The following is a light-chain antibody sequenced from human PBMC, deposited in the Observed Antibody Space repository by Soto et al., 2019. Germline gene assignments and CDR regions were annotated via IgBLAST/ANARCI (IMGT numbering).Light chain of an antibody. CDR1: QSVSSSY. Sequence: EIVLTQSPGTLSLSPGERATLSCRASQSVSSSYLAWYQQKPGQAPRLLIYGASSRATGIPDRFSGSGSGTDFTITISKRELKDFAVYNGQSYGSSCGPLGQGTKSVIK. J-gene: IGKJ1*01. CDR2: GAS. CDR3: QSYGSSCGP. V-gene: IGKV3-20*01.